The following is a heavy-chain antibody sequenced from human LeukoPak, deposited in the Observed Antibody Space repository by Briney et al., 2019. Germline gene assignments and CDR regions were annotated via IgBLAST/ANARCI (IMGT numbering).Heavy chain of an antibody. CDR3: AKDSEARAGY. Sequence: PGGSLRLSCAASGFTFNSYAMHWVRQAPGKGLEWVAVIWYDGRNKYYVDSVKGRFTISRDNSKNTLYLQMNSLRAEDTAVYYCAKDSEARAGYWGQGTLVTVSS. J-gene: IGHJ4*02. V-gene: IGHV3-33*06. CDR1: GFTFNSYA. CDR2: IWYDGRNK.